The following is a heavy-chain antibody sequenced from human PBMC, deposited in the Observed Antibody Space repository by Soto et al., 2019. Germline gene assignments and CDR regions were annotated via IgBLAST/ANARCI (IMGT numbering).Heavy chain of an antibody. CDR1: GGTFSKYS. D-gene: IGHD2-2*01. J-gene: IGHJ6*02. Sequence: SVKVSCKASGGTFSKYSITWVRQAPRHGLEWIGRIIPIFGIASYAQKFQGRVTITADESTSTAYMELSSLRSDDTAVYYCAREDRDRETGLVPAAIDGMDVWGQGTTVTVSS. CDR3: AREDRDRETGLVPAAIDGMDV. CDR2: IIPIFGIA. V-gene: IGHV1-69*13.